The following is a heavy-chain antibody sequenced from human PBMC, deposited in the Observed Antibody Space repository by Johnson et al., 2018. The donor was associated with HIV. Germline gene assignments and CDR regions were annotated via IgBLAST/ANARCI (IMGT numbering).Heavy chain of an antibody. CDR3: ARDSPRIVGVPDAFDI. CDR2: ISYDGSNK. CDR1: GFTVSSNY. Sequence: VQLVESGGGLIQPGGSLRLSCAASGFTVSSNYMSWVRQAPGKGLEWVAVISYDGSNKYYADSVKGRFTISRDNAKNTLYLQLNSLRVEDTAVYYCARDSPRIVGVPDAFDIWGQGTMVTVSS. D-gene: IGHD1-26*01. J-gene: IGHJ3*02. V-gene: IGHV3-30-3*01.